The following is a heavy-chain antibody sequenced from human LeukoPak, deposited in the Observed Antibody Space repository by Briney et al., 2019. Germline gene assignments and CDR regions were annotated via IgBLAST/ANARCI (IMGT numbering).Heavy chain of an antibody. CDR1: GGSISSEGYY. D-gene: IGHD6-19*01. V-gene: IGHV4-61*02. J-gene: IGHJ2*01. Sequence: TTSETLSLTCTVSGGSISSEGYYWSWIRQPAGKGLEWIGRIYISGSTNYNPSLKSRVTMSVDTSKNQFSLKLSSVTAADTAVYYCARGAVAGSYWYFDLWGRGTLVTVSS. CDR2: IYISGST. CDR3: ARGAVAGSYWYFDL.